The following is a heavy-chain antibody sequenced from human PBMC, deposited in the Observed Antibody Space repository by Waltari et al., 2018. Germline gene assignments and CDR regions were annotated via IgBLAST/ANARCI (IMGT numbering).Heavy chain of an antibody. CDR3: AREGEYCSDGYCYSLDH. J-gene: IGHJ4*02. CDR2: IYASGFT. CDR1: GGSIHDPSYW. Sequence: QVQLQESGPGLVNPSQTLSLTCRVPGGSIHDPSYWWSWLRQPAGKGLEWIGRIYASGFTNYSPSLESRLTISADTSKNQISLILTSVTAADTAVYYCAREGEYCSDGYCYSLDHWGQGTLVTVSS. V-gene: IGHV4-61*02. D-gene: IGHD2-15*01.